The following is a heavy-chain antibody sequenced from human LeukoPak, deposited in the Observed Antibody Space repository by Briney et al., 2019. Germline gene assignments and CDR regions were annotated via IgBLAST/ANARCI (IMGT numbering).Heavy chain of an antibody. CDR2: MNHDGTIA. CDR1: GFTFPTYW. V-gene: IGHV3-74*01. D-gene: IGHD3-10*01. J-gene: IGHJ4*02. Sequence: GGSLRLSCSASGFTFPTYWMIWVRQVPGEGLVYVSHMNHDGTIANYADSVKGRFTMSRDNARNTVFLQMDSLRAEDTAVYYCGRDNYGSIDFWGQGTLVTVSS. CDR3: GRDNYGSIDF.